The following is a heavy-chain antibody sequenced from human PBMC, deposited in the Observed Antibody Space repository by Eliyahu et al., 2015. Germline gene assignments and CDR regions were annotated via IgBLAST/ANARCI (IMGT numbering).Heavy chain of an antibody. CDR1: GYTFTSNX. Sequence: QVQLVQSGAEVHKPGASGXVSCKASGYTFTSNXIHXVRQAPGTGLEWVGIINPSGGSTNYAQKFQGRVTMTRDTSTSTVYMQLSSLRFEDTAVYFCARGEWSFDYWGQGTLVTVSS. CDR2: INPSGGST. J-gene: IGHJ4*02. V-gene: IGHV1-46*03. CDR3: ARGEWSFDY. D-gene: IGHD3-3*01.